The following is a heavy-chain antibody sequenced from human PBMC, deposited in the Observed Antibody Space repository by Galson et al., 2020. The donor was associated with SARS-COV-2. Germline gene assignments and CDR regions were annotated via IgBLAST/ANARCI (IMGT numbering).Heavy chain of an antibody. D-gene: IGHD3-9*01. CDR1: GFTFSNYG. CDR2: ISYDGINK. V-gene: IGHV3-30*18. CDR3: AKAGTHYYFDTGGSGLWYFDL. Sequence: GESLKISCAASGFTFSNYGMHWVRQAPGKGLEWVAVISYDGINKYYADSVKGRITISRDNSKNTLFLQMNSLRAEDTAEYYCAKAGTHYYFDTGGSGLWYFDLWGRGTLVTVSS. J-gene: IGHJ2*01.